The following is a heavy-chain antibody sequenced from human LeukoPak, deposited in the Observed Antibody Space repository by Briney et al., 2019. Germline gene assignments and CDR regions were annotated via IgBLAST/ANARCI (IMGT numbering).Heavy chain of an antibody. CDR2: INPNSGGT. D-gene: IGHD6-13*01. J-gene: IGHJ6*03. Sequence: ASVKVSCKASGYTFTGYYMHWVRQAPGQGLEWMGWINPNSGGTNCAQKFQGRVTMTRDTSINTPYMELSSLRFDDTAVYYCARGATAGRFSLRPTGAYYMDVWGKGTTVTVSS. CDR3: ARGATAGRFSLRPTGAYYMDV. CDR1: GYTFTGYY. V-gene: IGHV1-2*02.